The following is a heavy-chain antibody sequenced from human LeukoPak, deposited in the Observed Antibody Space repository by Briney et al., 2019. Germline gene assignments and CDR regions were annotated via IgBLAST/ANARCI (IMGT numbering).Heavy chain of an antibody. CDR2: ISWNSGSI. CDR3: AKDKRSSSWTLFDY. D-gene: IGHD2-2*01. V-gene: IGHV3-9*01. J-gene: IGHJ4*02. Sequence: GGSLRLSCAASGFTFDDYAMHWVRQAPGKGLEWVSGISWNSGSIGYADSVKGRFTISRDNAKNSLYLQMNSLRAEDTALYYCAKDKRSSSWTLFDYWGQGTLVTVSS. CDR1: GFTFDDYA.